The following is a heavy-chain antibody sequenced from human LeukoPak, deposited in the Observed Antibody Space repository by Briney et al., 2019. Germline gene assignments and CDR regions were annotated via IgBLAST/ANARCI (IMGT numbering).Heavy chain of an antibody. CDR3: ARDPYSGNYGPYYYYYMDV. V-gene: IGHV3-21*06. D-gene: IGHD1-26*01. Sequence: GGSLRLSCSASGFIFRHYAVNWVRQSPGKGPEWVSSITSSSSYIYYADSVKGRFTISRDNAKNSLYLQMDSLRVEDTAVYYCARDPYSGNYGPYYYYYMDVWGKGTTVTISS. CDR1: GFIFRHYA. J-gene: IGHJ6*03. CDR2: ITSSSSYI.